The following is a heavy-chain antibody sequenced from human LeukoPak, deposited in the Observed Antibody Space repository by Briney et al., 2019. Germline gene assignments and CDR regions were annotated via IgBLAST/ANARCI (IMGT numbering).Heavy chain of an antibody. CDR2: ISYDGSNK. CDR1: GFTFSSYG. V-gene: IGHV3-30*18. Sequence: GGSLRLSCAASGFTFSSYGMHWVREAPGKGLEWVAVISYDGSNKYYADSVKGRFTISRDNSKNTLYLQMNSLRAEDTAVYYCAKSLNDTNPTTWMGYWGQGTLVTVSS. CDR3: AKSLNDTNPTTWMGY. D-gene: IGHD1-1*01. J-gene: IGHJ4*02.